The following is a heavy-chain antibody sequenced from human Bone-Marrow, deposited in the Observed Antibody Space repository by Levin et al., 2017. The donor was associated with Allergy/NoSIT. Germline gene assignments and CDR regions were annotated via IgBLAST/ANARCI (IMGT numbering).Heavy chain of an antibody. Sequence: SGPTLVKPTQTLTLTCTYSGFSLKSGGVGVGWIRQPPGKALEWLALVYWDDEKRYRPSLKNRVTITKDTSKNQVVLTMTNMDPADTATYSCAHTTGDGFFCYWGRGTLVTVSS. CDR3: AHTTGDGFFCY. CDR1: GFSLKSGGVG. J-gene: IGHJ4*02. V-gene: IGHV2-5*02. CDR2: VYWDDEK. D-gene: IGHD5-24*01.